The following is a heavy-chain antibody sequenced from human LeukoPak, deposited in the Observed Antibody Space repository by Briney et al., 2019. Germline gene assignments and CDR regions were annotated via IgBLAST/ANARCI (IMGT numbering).Heavy chain of an antibody. CDR3: TRGSIAYYYMDV. Sequence: SETLSLTCTVSGGSISSYYWSWIRQPPGKGLEWIGNIYYSGSTNYNPSLKSRVTISVDTSKNQFSLKLSAVAAADTAVYYCTRGSIAYYYMDVWGKGTTVTISS. CDR1: GGSISSYY. V-gene: IGHV4-59*01. D-gene: IGHD3-22*01. J-gene: IGHJ6*03. CDR2: IYYSGST.